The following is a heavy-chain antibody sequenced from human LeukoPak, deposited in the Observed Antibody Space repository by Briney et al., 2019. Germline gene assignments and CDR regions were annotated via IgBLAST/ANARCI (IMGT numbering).Heavy chain of an antibody. CDR1: GGSISSGSYY. J-gene: IGHJ4*02. CDR2: IYTSGST. Sequence: PSETLSLTCTVSGGSISSGSYYWSWIRQPAGTGLEWIGRIYTSGSTNYNPSLKSRVTISVDTSKNQFSLKLSSVTAADTAVYYCARGYCSGGSCYPHDYWGQGTLVTVSS. V-gene: IGHV4-61*02. CDR3: ARGYCSGGSCYPHDY. D-gene: IGHD2-15*01.